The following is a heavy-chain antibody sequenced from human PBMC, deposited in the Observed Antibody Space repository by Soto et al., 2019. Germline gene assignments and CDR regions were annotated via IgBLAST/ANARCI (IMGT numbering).Heavy chain of an antibody. Sequence: PSQTLSLTCAISGDSVSSNSAAWNWIRQSPSRGLEWLGRTYYRSKWYNDYAVSVKSRITINPDTSKNQFSLQLNSVTPEDTAVYYCARAGAHDFWSGYSFFDYWGQGTLVTVSS. V-gene: IGHV6-1*01. D-gene: IGHD3-3*01. J-gene: IGHJ4*02. CDR1: GDSVSSNSAA. CDR3: ARAGAHDFWSGYSFFDY. CDR2: TYYRSKWYN.